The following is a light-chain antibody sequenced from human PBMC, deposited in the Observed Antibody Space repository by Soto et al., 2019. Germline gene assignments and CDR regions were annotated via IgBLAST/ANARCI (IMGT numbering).Light chain of an antibody. CDR1: QSISTW. J-gene: IGKJ2*01. CDR2: KAS. V-gene: IGKV1-5*03. CDR3: QQYDSYPYT. Sequence: EIQMTQSPSTLAASVGDRVTITCRASQSISTWLAWYQQKPGKAPKVLIYKASSLESGVPPRFSGGGSGTAFTLTISSLQPGDFATYYCQQYDSYPYTFGQGTKLEIK.